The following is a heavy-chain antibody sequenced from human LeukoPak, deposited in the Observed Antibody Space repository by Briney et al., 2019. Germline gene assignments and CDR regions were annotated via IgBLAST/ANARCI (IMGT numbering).Heavy chain of an antibody. D-gene: IGHD5-18*01. J-gene: IGHJ4*02. CDR1: GFTFSSYG. Sequence: PGGSLRLSCAASGFTFSSYGMHWVRQAPGKGLEWVAFIRYDGSNKYYADSVKGRFTISRDNSKNTLYLQMNSLRAEDTAVYYCAKVQYSYGLELDYWGQGTLVTASS. CDR3: AKVQYSYGLELDY. V-gene: IGHV3-30*02. CDR2: IRYDGSNK.